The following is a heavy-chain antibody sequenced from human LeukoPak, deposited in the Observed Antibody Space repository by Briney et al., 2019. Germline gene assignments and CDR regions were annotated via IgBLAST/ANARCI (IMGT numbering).Heavy chain of an antibody. CDR3: ARVQEPTYSGAFDI. CDR1: GLTISINY. D-gene: IGHD1-1*01. V-gene: IGHV3-20*04. CDR2: INWNGGST. Sequence: PGGSLRLSCAASGLTISINYMNWVRQAPGKGLEWVSGINWNGGSTGYADSVKGRFTISRDNAKNSLYLQMNSLRAEDTALYYCARVQEPTYSGAFDIWGQGTMVTVSS. J-gene: IGHJ3*02.